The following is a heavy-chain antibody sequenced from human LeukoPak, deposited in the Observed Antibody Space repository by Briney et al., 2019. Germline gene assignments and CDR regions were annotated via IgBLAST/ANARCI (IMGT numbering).Heavy chain of an antibody. Sequence: GGSLRLSCAASGFTFRNYVIHWVRQAPGKGLEWVAVTSSDLNVKLYGDSVKGRFTISRDNSRSTLYLQMNSLRPEDTAIYYCAREGYYGSGSPPSLYFDYWGQGTLVTVSS. D-gene: IGHD3-10*01. V-gene: IGHV3-30-3*01. CDR2: TSSDLNVK. CDR3: AREGYYGSGSPPSLYFDY. CDR1: GFTFRNYV. J-gene: IGHJ4*02.